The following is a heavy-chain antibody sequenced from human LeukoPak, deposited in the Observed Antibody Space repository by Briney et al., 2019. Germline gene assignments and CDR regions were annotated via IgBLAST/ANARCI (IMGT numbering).Heavy chain of an antibody. CDR3: ATVSAGTVATIGYYFDY. Sequence: SVKVSCKVSGYTLTELSMHWVRQAPGKGLEWMGGFDPEDGETIYAQKFQGRVTMTEDTSTDTAYMELSSLRSEDTAVYYCATVSAGTVATIGYYFDYWGQGTQVTVSS. J-gene: IGHJ4*02. V-gene: IGHV1-24*01. D-gene: IGHD5-12*01. CDR1: GYTLTELS. CDR2: FDPEDGET.